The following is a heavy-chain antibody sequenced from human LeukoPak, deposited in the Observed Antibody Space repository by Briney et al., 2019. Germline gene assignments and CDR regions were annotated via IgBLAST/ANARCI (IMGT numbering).Heavy chain of an antibody. V-gene: IGHV3-23*01. CDR3: AKGDDIYY. Sequence: PGGSLRLSCAASGFTFRTYAMNWVRQAPGKGLEWVSGISGSGDNTYYADSVKGRFTISRDNSKNTLYLQMNSLRAEDTAVYYCAKGDDIYYWGQGTLVTVSS. J-gene: IGHJ4*02. CDR2: ISGSGDNT. CDR1: GFTFRTYA. D-gene: IGHD3-9*01.